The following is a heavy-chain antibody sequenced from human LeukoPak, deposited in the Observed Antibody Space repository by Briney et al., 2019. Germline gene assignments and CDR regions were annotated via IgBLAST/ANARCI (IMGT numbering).Heavy chain of an antibody. CDR3: ARTIWFGESMNWFDP. D-gene: IGHD3-10*01. CDR1: GYTFTSYG. V-gene: IGHV1-18*01. CDR2: ISAYNGNT. Sequence: ASVKVSCKASGYTFTSYGISWVRQAPGQGLEWMGWISAYNGNTNYAQKLQGRVTMTTDTSTSTAYMELRSLRSDDTAVYYCARTIWFGESMNWFDPWGQGTLVTVSS. J-gene: IGHJ5*02.